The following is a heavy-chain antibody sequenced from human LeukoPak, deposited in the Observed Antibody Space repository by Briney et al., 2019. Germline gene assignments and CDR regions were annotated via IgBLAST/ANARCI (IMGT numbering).Heavy chain of an antibody. V-gene: IGHV1-18*01. CDR1: GYTFTAYG. J-gene: IGHJ5*02. Sequence: GASVKVSCKASGYTFTAYGITWVRQAPGQGLEWMGWSSAYNGDTNQAQKFQGRVTMATDTSTSTAYMELRSLRSDDTAVYYCAGGNSGHNWFDPWGQGTPVTVSS. CDR3: AGGNSGHNWFDP. CDR2: SSAYNGDT. D-gene: IGHD4-23*01.